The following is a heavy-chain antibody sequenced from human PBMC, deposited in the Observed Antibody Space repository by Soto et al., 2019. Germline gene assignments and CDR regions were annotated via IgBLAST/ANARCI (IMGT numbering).Heavy chain of an antibody. J-gene: IGHJ6*03. V-gene: IGHV3-48*01. CDR2: ISGSGSTI. Sequence: GGSLRLSCAASGFTFSSYAMNWVRQAPGKGLEWVSSISGSGSTIYYADSVKGRFTISRDNAKNTLYLQMNSLRAEDRAVYYCAGEGMWLQYRYQYYMDVWGKGTTVTVSS. D-gene: IGHD5-18*01. CDR1: GFTFSSYA. CDR3: AGEGMWLQYRYQYYMDV.